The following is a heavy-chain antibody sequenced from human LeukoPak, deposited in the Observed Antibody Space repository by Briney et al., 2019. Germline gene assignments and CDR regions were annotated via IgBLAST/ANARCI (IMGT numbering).Heavy chain of an antibody. CDR1: GFTVSSNY. CDR2: MYSGGDT. CDR3: ARAPSGWYFDS. J-gene: IGHJ4*02. D-gene: IGHD6-19*01. Sequence: GGSLRLSCAASGFTVSSNYMSWVRQAPGKGLEWVSAMYSGGDTYYADSVKGRFTISRDNSKNTLYLQMNSLRAEDTAVYYCARAPSGWYFDSWGQGTLVTVSS. V-gene: IGHV3-66*01.